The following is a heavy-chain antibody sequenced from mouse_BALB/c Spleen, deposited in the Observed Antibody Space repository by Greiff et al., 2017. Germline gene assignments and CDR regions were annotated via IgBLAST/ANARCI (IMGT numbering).Heavy chain of an antibody. Sequence: QGQLQQPGAELVKPGASVKLSCKASGYTFTSYYMYWVKQRPGQGLEWIGGINPSNGGTNFNEKFKSKATLTVDKSSSTAYMQLSSLTSEDSAVYYCTTTGGFSTMITTVDYWGQGTTLTVSS. D-gene: IGHD2-4*01. J-gene: IGHJ2*01. CDR3: TTTGGFSTMITTVDY. V-gene: IGHV1S81*02. CDR2: INPSNGGT. CDR1: GYTFTSYY.